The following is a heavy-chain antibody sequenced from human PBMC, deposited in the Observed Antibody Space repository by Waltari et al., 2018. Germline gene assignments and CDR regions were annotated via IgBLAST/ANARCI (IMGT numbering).Heavy chain of an antibody. CDR3: ARAVGDYGWFDP. CDR1: GYTFTGYY. V-gene: IGHV1-2*02. D-gene: IGHD4-17*01. Sequence: VQLVQSGAEVKKPGASVKVSCKASGYTFTGYYMHWVRQAPGQGLEWMGWINPNSGGTNYAQKLQGRVTMTRDTSISTAYMELSRLRSDDTAVYYCARAVGDYGWFDPWGQGTLVTVSS. CDR2: INPNSGGT. J-gene: IGHJ5*02.